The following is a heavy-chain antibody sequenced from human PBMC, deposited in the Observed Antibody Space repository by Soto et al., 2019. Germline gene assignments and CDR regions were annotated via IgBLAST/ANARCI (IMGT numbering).Heavy chain of an antibody. J-gene: IGHJ5*02. Sequence: SETLSLTCTVSGGSISSGGYYWSWIRQHPGKGLEWIGYIYYSGSTYYNPSLKSRVTISVDTSKNQFSLKLSSVTAADTAVYYCARDMGYTAMAWGWFDPWGQGTLVTVSS. V-gene: IGHV4-31*03. CDR1: GGSISSGGYY. CDR3: ARDMGYTAMAWGWFDP. D-gene: IGHD5-18*01. CDR2: IYYSGST.